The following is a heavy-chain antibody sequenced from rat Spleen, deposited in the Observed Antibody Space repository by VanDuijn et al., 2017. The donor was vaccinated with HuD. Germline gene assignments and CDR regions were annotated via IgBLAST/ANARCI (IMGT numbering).Heavy chain of an antibody. V-gene: IGHV5-17*01. J-gene: IGHJ2*01. CDR1: GFTFSDYA. D-gene: IGHD1-9*01. Sequence: EVQLVESGGGLVQPGRSLKFSCAASGFTFSDYAMAWVRQAPKKGLEWVATISTSGSRTYYPDSVQGRFTISRDNAKTTLYLQRNCLRSEDTATYYCTIYYGYNWGQGVMVTVSS. CDR2: ISTSGSRT. CDR3: TIYYGYN.